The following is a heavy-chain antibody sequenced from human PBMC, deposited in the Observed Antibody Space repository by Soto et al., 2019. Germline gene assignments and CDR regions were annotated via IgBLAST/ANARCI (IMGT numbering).Heavy chain of an antibody. CDR2: MNPNSGNT. CDR3: ARGAASTFYSGSYNWFDP. CDR1: GYTFTSYD. J-gene: IGHJ5*02. D-gene: IGHD1-26*01. Sequence: ASVKVSCKASGYTFTSYDINWVRQATGQGLEWMGWMNPNSGNTGYAQKFQGRVTMTRNTSISTAYMELSSLRSEDTAVYDCARGAASTFYSGSYNWFDPWGQGTLVTVSS. V-gene: IGHV1-8*01.